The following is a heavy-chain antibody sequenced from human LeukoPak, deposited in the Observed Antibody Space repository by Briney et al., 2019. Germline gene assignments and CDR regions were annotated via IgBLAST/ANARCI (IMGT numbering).Heavy chain of an antibody. V-gene: IGHV5-51*01. CDR2: IYPGDSDI. J-gene: IGHJ3*01. CDR3: ARLRGSSWTNEGAFDV. D-gene: IGHD2-15*01. Sequence: GESLKISCKGSGYSFTSYWIGWVRQMSGKGLEWMGIIYPGDSDIRYSPSFQGQVTISADKSINTAYLQWSSLKASDTAMYYCARLRGSSWTNEGAFDVWGQGTMVTVSS. CDR1: GYSFTSYW.